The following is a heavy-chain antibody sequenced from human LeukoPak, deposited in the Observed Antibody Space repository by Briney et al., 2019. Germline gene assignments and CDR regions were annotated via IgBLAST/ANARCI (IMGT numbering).Heavy chain of an antibody. Sequence: SETLSLTCAVYSGSFSGYYWSWIRQPPGNGLQWIGEINRGGSTNYSPSLKSRVTISVDTSKNQFSLKLTSVTAADTAVYYCARGYGSGSYYNYWGQGTLVTVSS. D-gene: IGHD3-10*01. CDR3: ARGYGSGSYYNY. J-gene: IGHJ4*02. CDR2: INRGGST. V-gene: IGHV4-34*01. CDR1: SGSFSGYY.